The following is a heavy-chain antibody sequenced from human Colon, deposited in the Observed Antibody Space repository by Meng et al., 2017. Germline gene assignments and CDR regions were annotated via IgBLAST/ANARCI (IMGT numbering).Heavy chain of an antibody. CDR2: IRTKAYGATT. CDR1: GFTFGNYA. V-gene: IGHV3-49*03. CDR3: SREFQHGSSGYLWAAPTDP. D-gene: IGHD5-12*01. Sequence: GESLKISCTTSGFTFGNYAMSWYRQAPGKGLEWISFIRTKAYGATTEYAASVKDRFTMSRDDSKSIAYLQMNSLKSEDTAVYYCSREFQHGSSGYLWAAPTDPWGQGTLVTVSS. J-gene: IGHJ5*02.